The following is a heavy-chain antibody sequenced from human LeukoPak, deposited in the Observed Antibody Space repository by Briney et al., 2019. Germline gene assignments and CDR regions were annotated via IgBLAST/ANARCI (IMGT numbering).Heavy chain of an antibody. J-gene: IGHJ4*02. CDR1: GGSISSYY. CDR3: ARVAGTGFYYFDH. Sequence: SETLSLTCTVSGGSISSYYWSWIRQPPGKGLEWIGYIYYSGSTNYNPSLKSRVTISVDTSKNQFSLKLSSVTAADTAVYYCARVAGTGFYYFDHWGQGTLVTVSS. V-gene: IGHV4-59*01. D-gene: IGHD6-13*01. CDR2: IYYSGST.